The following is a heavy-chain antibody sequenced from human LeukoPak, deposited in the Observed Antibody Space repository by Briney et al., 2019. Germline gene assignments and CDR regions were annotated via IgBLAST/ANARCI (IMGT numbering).Heavy chain of an antibody. CDR1: GGSFSGYY. V-gene: IGHV4-34*01. J-gene: IGHJ5*02. Sequence: SETLSLTCAVYGGSFSGYYWSWIRQPPGEGLEWIGEINHSGSTNYNPSLKSRVTISVDTSKNQFSLKLSSVTAADTAVYYCARVLNYYDSSGYYVNWFDPWGQGTLVTVSS. CDR3: ARVLNYYDSSGYYVNWFDP. D-gene: IGHD3-22*01. CDR2: INHSGST.